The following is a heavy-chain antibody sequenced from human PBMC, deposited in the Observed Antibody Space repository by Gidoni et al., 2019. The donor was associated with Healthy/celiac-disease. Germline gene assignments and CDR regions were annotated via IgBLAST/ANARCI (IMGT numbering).Heavy chain of an antibody. CDR3: ARAGTMIVVVKTEDDAFDI. D-gene: IGHD3-22*01. Sequence: NTNYNPSLKSRVTISVDTSKNQFSLKLSSVTAADTAVYYCARAGTMIVVVKTEDDAFDIWGQGTMVTVSS. V-gene: IGHV4-34*01. CDR2: NT. J-gene: IGHJ3*02.